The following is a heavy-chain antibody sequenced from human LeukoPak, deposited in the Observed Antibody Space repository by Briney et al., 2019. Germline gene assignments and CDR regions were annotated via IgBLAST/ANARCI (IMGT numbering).Heavy chain of an antibody. CDR2: MNPNSGNT. CDR1: GYTFTSYD. J-gene: IGHJ4*02. D-gene: IGHD3-9*01. Sequence: GASVKVSCKASGYTFTSYDINWVRQATGQGLEWMGWMNPNSGNTGYAQKFQGRVTMTRNTSISTAYMELSSLRSEDTAVYYCARGRSLRYFDWLFPWGWGQGTLVTVSS. CDR3: ARGRSLRYFDWLFPWG. V-gene: IGHV1-8*01.